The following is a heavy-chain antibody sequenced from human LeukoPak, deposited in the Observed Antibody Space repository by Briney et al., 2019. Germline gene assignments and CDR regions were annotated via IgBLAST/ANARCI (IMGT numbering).Heavy chain of an antibody. CDR3: ARHVDIVATSYWYFDL. V-gene: IGHV4-59*01. Sequence: PSETLSLTCTVSGGSISSYYWSWIRQPPGKGLEWIGYIYYSGSTNYNPSLKSRVTISVDTSKNQFSLKLSSVTAADTAVYYCARHVDIVATSYWYFDLWGRGTLVTVSS. D-gene: IGHD5-12*01. CDR1: GGSISSYY. J-gene: IGHJ2*01. CDR2: IYYSGST.